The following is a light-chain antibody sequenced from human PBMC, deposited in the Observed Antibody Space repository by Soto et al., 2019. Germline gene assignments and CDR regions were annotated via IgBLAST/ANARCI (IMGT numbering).Light chain of an antibody. CDR1: QTIRSW. V-gene: IGKV1-5*01. CDR3: QQYNSYPYT. Sequence: DIQMTQSPSTLTASVGDRVTLTCRASQTIRSWLAWYQQKPGKAPKLLIYDASSLQSGVPSRFSDSGSGTEFTLTVSSLQPDDFATYFCQQYNSYPYTFGQGTKLQIK. CDR2: DAS. J-gene: IGKJ2*01.